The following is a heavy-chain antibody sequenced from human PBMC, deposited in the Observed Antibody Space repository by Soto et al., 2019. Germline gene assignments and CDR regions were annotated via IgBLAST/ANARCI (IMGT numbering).Heavy chain of an antibody. CDR3: AAWDISNI. D-gene: IGHD2-15*01. Sequence: GGSLRLSCSGFGFSINTYWMNWIRQTPGKGLEWVANINPEGNAKTYVDPVKGRFFVSRDNTRNSLDLQMTSLRVEDSAIYFCAAWDISNICGQGLLVTVYS. CDR2: INPEGNAK. CDR1: GFSINTYW. V-gene: IGHV3-7*01. J-gene: IGHJ4*02.